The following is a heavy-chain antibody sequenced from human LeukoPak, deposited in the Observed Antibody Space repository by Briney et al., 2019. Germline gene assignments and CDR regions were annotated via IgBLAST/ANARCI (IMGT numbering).Heavy chain of an antibody. CDR1: GFTFSDYY. CDR2: IGASGSTK. V-gene: IGHV3-11*04. J-gene: IGHJ3*02. Sequence: GGSLRLSCAASGFTFSDYYMTWIRQAPGKGLEWVSYIGASGSTKYYADSVKGRFTISRDNAKNSLYLQMNSLRAEDTAVYYCASRMYYYDTSGYSSDAFDIWGQGTMVTVSS. D-gene: IGHD3-22*01. CDR3: ASRMYYYDTSGYSSDAFDI.